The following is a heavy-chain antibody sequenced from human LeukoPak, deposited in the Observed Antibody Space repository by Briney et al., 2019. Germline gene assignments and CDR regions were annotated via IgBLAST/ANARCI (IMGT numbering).Heavy chain of an antibody. CDR2: LYHSGAA. D-gene: IGHD1/OR15-1a*01. CDR1: GDSISNYY. J-gene: IGHJ6*03. CDR3: ARLGKTYYMDV. Sequence: SETLSLTCTVSGDSISNYYWTWIRQTPGKGLEWIGNLYHSGAADYNPSLKTRVTTSVDTSKDQFSLSLRSSTAADTAVYFCARLGKTYYMDVWGTGTTVTASS. V-gene: IGHV4-59*08.